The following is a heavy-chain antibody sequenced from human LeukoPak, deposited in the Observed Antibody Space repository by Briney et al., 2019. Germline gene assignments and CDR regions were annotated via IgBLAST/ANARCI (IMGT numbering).Heavy chain of an antibody. CDR3: AKFGSRLRSYYYYMDA. CDR2: IRSSSSTI. J-gene: IGHJ6*03. Sequence: GGSLRLSCAASGFTFSSYSMNWVRQAPAKGLEWVSYIRSSSSTIYYADSVKGRFIISRDNSKNTLYLQMNSLRPEDTAVYYCAKFGSRLRSYYYYMDAWGKGTTVTISS. CDR1: GFTFSSYS. V-gene: IGHV3-48*01. D-gene: IGHD3-10*01.